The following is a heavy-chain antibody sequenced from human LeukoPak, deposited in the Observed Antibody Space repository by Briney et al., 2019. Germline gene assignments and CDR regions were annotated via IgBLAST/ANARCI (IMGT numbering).Heavy chain of an antibody. CDR2: MTPNSGYT. Sequence: ASVSVSCTASGYTFTTYDINWVRQAPGQGLGWMGWMTPNSGYTGYAQKFQGRVTITRDTSISTAYMELSSLRSEDTAVYYCARVAGSIDYWGQGTLVTVSS. J-gene: IGHJ4*02. V-gene: IGHV1-8*03. D-gene: IGHD6-19*01. CDR1: GYTFTTYD. CDR3: ARVAGSIDY.